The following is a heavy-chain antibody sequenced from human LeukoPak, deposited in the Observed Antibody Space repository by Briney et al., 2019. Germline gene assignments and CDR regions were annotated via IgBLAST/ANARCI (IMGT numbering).Heavy chain of an antibody. J-gene: IGHJ4*02. CDR2: ISSSSSYI. CDR3: ARSDYYGSGSLDY. V-gene: IGHV3-21*01. Sequence: GGSLRLSCEASGFTFGSHAMYWVRQAPGKGLEWVSSISSSSSYIYYADSVKGRFTISRDNAKNSLYLQMNSLRAEDTAVYYCARSDYYGSGSLDYWGQGTLVTVSS. CDR1: GFTFGSHA. D-gene: IGHD3-10*01.